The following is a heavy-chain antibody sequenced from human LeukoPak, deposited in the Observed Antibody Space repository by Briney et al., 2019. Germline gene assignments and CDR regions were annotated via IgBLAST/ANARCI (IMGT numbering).Heavy chain of an antibody. V-gene: IGHV3-11*01. J-gene: IGHJ3*02. CDR1: GITFSDYY. CDR3: ARGEDYYDSSGYYLDAFDI. Sequence: GGSLRLSRAASGITFSDYYMSWIRQAPGKGLEWVSYISSSGSTIYYADSVKGRFTISRDNAKNSLYLQMNSLRAEDTAVYYCARGEDYYDSSGYYLDAFDIWGQGTMVTVSS. D-gene: IGHD3-22*01. CDR2: ISSSGSTI.